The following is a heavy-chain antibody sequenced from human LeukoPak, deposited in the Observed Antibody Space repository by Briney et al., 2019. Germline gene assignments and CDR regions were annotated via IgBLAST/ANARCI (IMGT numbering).Heavy chain of an antibody. CDR2: IFPGDSTA. Sequence: GESLQISCEVSGYNIINYWIGWVRQMPGKGLEWMAIIFPGDSTATYNPSFQGQVSLSVDKSVSAAYLQWSSLQASDTAIYYCARLGKGLLRYSFDYWGHGTLVTVAS. V-gene: IGHV5-51*01. J-gene: IGHJ4*01. D-gene: IGHD3-16*01. CDR1: GYNIINYW. CDR3: ARLGKGLLRYSFDY.